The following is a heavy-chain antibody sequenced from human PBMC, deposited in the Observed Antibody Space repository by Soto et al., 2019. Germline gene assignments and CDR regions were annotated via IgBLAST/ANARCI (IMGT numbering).Heavy chain of an antibody. CDR2: IIPIVSVA. Sequence: ASVKVSCKTSGDTFSTYSVNWVRQAPGQGLEWMGRIIPIVSVANYAQKFQGRVTITADKSTSTVYMDLSGLTSEDTAVYYCARRDGTDHYFDYWGQGTLVTVSS. CDR3: ARRDGTDHYFDY. CDR1: GDTFSTYS. J-gene: IGHJ4*02. D-gene: IGHD1-1*01. V-gene: IGHV1-69*02.